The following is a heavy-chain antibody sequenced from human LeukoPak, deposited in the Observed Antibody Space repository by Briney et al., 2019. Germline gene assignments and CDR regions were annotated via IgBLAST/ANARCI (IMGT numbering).Heavy chain of an antibody. V-gene: IGHV3-23*01. Sequence: GGSLRLSCAASGFTFSSYALSWVRQAPGKGLEWVSGISGSSGNTYYADSVKGRFTISRDNSKNTPYLQMNSLRAEDTAVYYCAKDPSNWNYGPYDYWGQGTLVTVSS. J-gene: IGHJ4*02. D-gene: IGHD1-7*01. CDR3: AKDPSNWNYGPYDY. CDR1: GFTFSSYA. CDR2: ISGSSGNT.